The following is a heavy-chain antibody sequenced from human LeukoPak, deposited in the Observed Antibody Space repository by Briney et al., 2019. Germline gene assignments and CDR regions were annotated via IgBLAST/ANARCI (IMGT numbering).Heavy chain of an antibody. J-gene: IGHJ4*02. D-gene: IGHD3-22*01. CDR2: IYTSGST. V-gene: IGHV4-4*07. CDR1: GGSISSYY. Sequence: SETLSLTCTVSGGSISSYYWSWIRQPAGTALEWIGRIYTSGSTNYNPSLKSRATISVDTSKNQFSLKLSSVTAADTAVYYCARDYYYYDSSGYSAWGQGTLVTVSS. CDR3: ARDYYYYDSSGYSA.